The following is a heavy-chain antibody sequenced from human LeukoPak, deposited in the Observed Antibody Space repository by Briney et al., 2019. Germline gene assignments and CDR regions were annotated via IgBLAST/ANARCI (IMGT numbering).Heavy chain of an antibody. CDR3: ARGGGGSSTVTTYWFDP. CDR2: VYYSGST. CDR1: GDSISGADYY. Sequence: SETLSLTCTVSGDSISGADYYWSWIRQPPGKGLEWIAYVYYSGSTYYNPSLKSRLTISVDTSKNQFSLKLNSVTAADTAVYYCARGGGGSSTVTTYWFDPWGQGTLVTVSS. J-gene: IGHJ5*02. V-gene: IGHV4-30-4*01. D-gene: IGHD4-17*01.